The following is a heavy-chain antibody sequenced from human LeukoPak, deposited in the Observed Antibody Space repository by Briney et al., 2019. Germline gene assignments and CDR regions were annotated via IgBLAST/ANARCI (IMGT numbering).Heavy chain of an antibody. CDR2: IRHDGSSK. CDR3: ARRFAAAGTFDY. J-gene: IGHJ4*02. CDR1: GFSFSTYG. V-gene: IGHV3-30*02. Sequence: GGSLRLSCVASGFSFSTYGMHWVRQAPGKGLEWVAFIRHDGSSKYYADSVKGRFTISRDNAKNSLYLQMNSLRAEGTAVYYCARRFAAAGTFDYWGQGTLVTVSS. D-gene: IGHD6-13*01.